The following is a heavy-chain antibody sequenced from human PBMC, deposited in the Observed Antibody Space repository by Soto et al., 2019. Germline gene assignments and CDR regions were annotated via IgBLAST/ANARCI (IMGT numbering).Heavy chain of an antibody. CDR2: IIPIFGTA. CDR3: ERTEAAGPVLGYYYYGLDV. V-gene: IGHV1-69*13. Sequence: SVKVSCKASGGAFSSYAISWVRQAPGQGLEWMGGIIPIFGTANYAQKFQGRVTITADESTSTAYMGLSSLRSEDTAVYYCERTEAAGPVLGYYYYGLDVWCQGTTVTVSS. CDR1: GGAFSSYA. J-gene: IGHJ6*02. D-gene: IGHD6-13*01.